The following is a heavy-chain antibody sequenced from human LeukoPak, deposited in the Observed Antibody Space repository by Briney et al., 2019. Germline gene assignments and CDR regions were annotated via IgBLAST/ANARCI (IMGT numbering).Heavy chain of an antibody. CDR1: GGSITSSH. V-gene: IGHV4-59*01. CDR3: ARGMIAQSAGAFNI. D-gene: IGHD3-22*01. J-gene: IGHJ3*02. CDR2: ISNTGTT. Sequence: SETLSLTCTVSGGSITSSHWSCIRQPPGEGLEWIGFISNTGTTNYNSSLKSRVTISLATSKNRFSLKLSSVTAADRALYYCARGMIAQSAGAFNIEGQGTVVTVSS.